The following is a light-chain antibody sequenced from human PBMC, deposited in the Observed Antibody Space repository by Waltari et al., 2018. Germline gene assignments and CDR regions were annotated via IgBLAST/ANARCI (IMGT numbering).Light chain of an antibody. CDR1: QSVSYY. CDR2: DTY. CDR3: QQRRNWPLT. J-gene: IGKJ4*01. Sequence: EIVLTQSPATLSLSPGERATLPCRASQSVSYYLAWYQQRPGQAPRLLIYDTYHRVTGIPDRFSGSGSETDFTLTIISLEPEDFAVYYCQQRRNWPLTFGGGTKVEIK. V-gene: IGKV3-11*01.